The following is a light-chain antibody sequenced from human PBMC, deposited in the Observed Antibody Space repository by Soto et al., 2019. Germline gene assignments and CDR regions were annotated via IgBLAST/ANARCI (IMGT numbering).Light chain of an antibody. CDR1: SSNIGTGYD. CDR3: QSYDNSLVGSV. CDR2: SNN. V-gene: IGLV1-40*01. Sequence: ESGAPGQRVTIPCTGSSSNIGTGYDVHWYQQLPGTAPKIIIYSNNNRPSGVPDRFSGSKSGTSASLAITGLQPEDEADYYCQSYDNSLVGSVFGTGTKVTVL. J-gene: IGLJ1*01.